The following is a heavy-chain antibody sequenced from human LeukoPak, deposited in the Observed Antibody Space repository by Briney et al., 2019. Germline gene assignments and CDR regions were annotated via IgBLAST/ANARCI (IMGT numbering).Heavy chain of an antibody. V-gene: IGHV4-4*07. Sequence: SETLSLTCTVSGGSLNNYYWTWIRQPAGKGLEWIGRIEPSGTNDHNPSLKSRVTISVDTSKNQFSLKLSSVTAADTAVYYCARRYYYGSGSHNWFDPWGQGTLVTVSS. J-gene: IGHJ5*02. D-gene: IGHD3-10*01. CDR2: IEPSGTN. CDR1: GGSLNNYY. CDR3: ARRYYYGSGSHNWFDP.